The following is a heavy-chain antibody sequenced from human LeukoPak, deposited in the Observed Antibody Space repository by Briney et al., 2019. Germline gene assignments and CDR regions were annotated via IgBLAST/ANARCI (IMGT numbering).Heavy chain of an antibody. CDR1: GYTFTGYF. CDR2: INPNSGGT. V-gene: IGHV1-2*02. D-gene: IGHD5-12*01. CDR3: ARGRATTR. Sequence: ASVKVSCKASGYTFTGYFMHWVRQAPGQGLEWMGWINPNSGGTNYAQKFQGRVTMTRNTSISTAYMELSSLRSEDTAVYYCARGRATTRWGQGTLVTVSS. J-gene: IGHJ4*02.